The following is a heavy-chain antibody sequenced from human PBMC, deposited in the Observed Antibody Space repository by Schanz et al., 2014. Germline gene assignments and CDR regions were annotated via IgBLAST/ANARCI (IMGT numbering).Heavy chain of an antibody. D-gene: IGHD3-22*01. CDR3: ARGREVVAKIFDV. Sequence: EVQLVESGGGLVKPGGSLRLSCTASRIIFGTYSMNWIRQTPKGLEWVSSINSRSNFIYYADSVKGRFTISRDNAKNSLYLQMNSLRAEDTGVYYCARGREVVAKIFDVWGQGTTVTVSS. CDR1: RIIFGTYS. J-gene: IGHJ3*01. CDR2: INSRSNFI. V-gene: IGHV3-21*01.